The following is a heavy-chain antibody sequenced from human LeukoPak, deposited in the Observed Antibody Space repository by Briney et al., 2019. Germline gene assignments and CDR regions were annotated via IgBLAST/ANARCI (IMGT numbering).Heavy chain of an antibody. CDR3: ARSPGAQQWLVLNY. V-gene: IGHV3-30*04. CDR1: GFTFSSYA. Sequence: GGSLRLSCAASGFTFSSYAMHWVRQAPGKGLEWVAVISYDGSNKYYADSVKGRFTISRDNSKNTLYLQMNSLRAEDTAVYYCARSPGAQQWLVLNYWGQGTLVTVSS. CDR2: ISYDGSNK. J-gene: IGHJ4*02. D-gene: IGHD6-19*01.